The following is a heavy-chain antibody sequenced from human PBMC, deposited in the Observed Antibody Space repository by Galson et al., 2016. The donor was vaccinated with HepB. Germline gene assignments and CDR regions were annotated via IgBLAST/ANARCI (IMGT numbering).Heavy chain of an antibody. CDR3: AKVELNSKQYYYYGMDV. J-gene: IGHJ6*02. CDR2: ISYDGSKK. CDR1: GFTFSTYW. V-gene: IGHV3-30*18. Sequence: SLRLSCAASGFTFSTYWMTWVRQAPGKGLQWVALISYDGSKKYYADSVKGRFTISRDNSHNTLYLQMNSVRADDTAVYYCAKVELNSKQYYYYGMDVWGQGTTVTVSS. D-gene: IGHD3-10*01.